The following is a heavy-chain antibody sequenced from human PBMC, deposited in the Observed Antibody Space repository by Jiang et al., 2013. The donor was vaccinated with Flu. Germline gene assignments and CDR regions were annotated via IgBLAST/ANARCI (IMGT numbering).Heavy chain of an antibody. Sequence: ASGFTFSSYGMHWVRQAPGKGLEWVAFIRYDGSNKYYADSVKGRFTISRDNSKNTLYLQMNSLRAEDTAVYYCAKPPASYSGYDTYFDYWGQGTLVTVSS. CDR2: IRYDGSNK. CDR3: AKPPASYSGYDTYFDY. CDR1: GFTFSSYG. V-gene: IGHV3-30*02. J-gene: IGHJ4*02. D-gene: IGHD5-12*01.